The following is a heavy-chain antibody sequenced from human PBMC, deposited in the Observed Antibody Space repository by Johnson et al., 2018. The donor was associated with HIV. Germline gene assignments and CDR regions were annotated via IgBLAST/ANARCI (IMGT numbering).Heavy chain of an antibody. CDR2: IYSGGST. D-gene: IGHD4-17*01. CDR3: ARARMTTVTNDAFDI. J-gene: IGHJ3*02. CDR1: GFTVSSNY. V-gene: IGHV3-66*01. Sequence: EVQLVESGGGLVQPGGSLRLSCAASGFTVSSNYMSWVRQAPGKGLEWVSVIYSGGSTYYADSVKGRFTISRDNSKNTLYLQMNSLRAEDTAVYYCARARMTTVTNDAFDIWGQGTMVTVSS.